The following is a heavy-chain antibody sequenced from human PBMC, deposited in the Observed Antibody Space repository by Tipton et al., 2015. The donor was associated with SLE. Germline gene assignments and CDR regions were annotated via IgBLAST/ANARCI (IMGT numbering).Heavy chain of an antibody. CDR3: AKDRPYSSGWFDA. CDR1: GFTFSSYA. J-gene: IGHJ5*02. Sequence: GSLRLSCAASGFTFSSYAMTWVRQAPGKGLEWVSSVSSSGASTYYADSVKGRFTISRDNSRNTLYLQLTGLRAEDKALYYCAKDRPYSSGWFDAWGQGTLVTVSS. V-gene: IGHV3-23*01. D-gene: IGHD3-22*01. CDR2: VSSSGAST.